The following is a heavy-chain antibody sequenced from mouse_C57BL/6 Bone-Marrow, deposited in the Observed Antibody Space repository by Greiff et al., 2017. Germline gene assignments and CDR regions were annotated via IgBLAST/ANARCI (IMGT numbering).Heavy chain of an antibody. CDR2: ISSGSSTI. CDR1: GFTFSDYG. CDR3: ARVQGYWYFDV. J-gene: IGHJ1*03. Sequence: DVHLVESGGGLVKPGGSLKLSCAASGFTFSDYGMHWVRQAPEKGLEWVAYISSGSSTIYYADTVKGRFTISRDNAKNTLFLQMTSLRSEDTAMYYCARVQGYWYFDVWGTGTTVTVSS. V-gene: IGHV5-17*01.